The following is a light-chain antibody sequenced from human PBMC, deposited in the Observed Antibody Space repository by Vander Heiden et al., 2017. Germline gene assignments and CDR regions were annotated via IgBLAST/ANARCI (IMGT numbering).Light chain of an antibody. CDR2: KAS. CDR3: QQYNNYRT. CDR1: QSRSSW. Sequence: DVQMTQSPPTLSASVGDRVTITCRASQSRSSWLAWYQQKPGTAPKLLIYKASTLHSGVPSRFSGSGSGTEFTLTISSLQPDDFATYYCQQYNNYRTFGQGTKVEIK. J-gene: IGKJ1*01. V-gene: IGKV1-5*03.